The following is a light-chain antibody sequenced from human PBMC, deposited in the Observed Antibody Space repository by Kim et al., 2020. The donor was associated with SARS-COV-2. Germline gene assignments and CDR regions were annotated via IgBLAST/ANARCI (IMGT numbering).Light chain of an antibody. J-gene: IGKJ4*01. V-gene: IGKV3-11*01. CDR3: KQRSNWPHT. CDR1: QSVSSY. Sequence: EIVLTQSPATLSLSPGERATLSCRASQSVSSYFAWYQQKPGQAPRLLIYDASNSATGIPARFSGRGSGTDFTLTIISVEPEDFAVYYCKQRSNWPHTFGGGSKRE. CDR2: DAS.